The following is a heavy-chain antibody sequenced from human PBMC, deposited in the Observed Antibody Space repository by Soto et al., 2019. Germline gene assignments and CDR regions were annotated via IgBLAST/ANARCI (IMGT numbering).Heavy chain of an antibody. Sequence: QLQLQESGPGLVKPSETLSLTCTVSGGSISSSSYYWGWIRQPPGKGLEWIGSIYYSGSTYYNPSLKSRVTISVDTSKNQFSLKLSSVTAADTAVYYCARGPFIAAAGAPWFDPWGQGTLVTVSS. CDR3: ARGPFIAAAGAPWFDP. CDR2: IYYSGST. V-gene: IGHV4-39*01. D-gene: IGHD6-13*01. J-gene: IGHJ5*02. CDR1: GGSISSSSYY.